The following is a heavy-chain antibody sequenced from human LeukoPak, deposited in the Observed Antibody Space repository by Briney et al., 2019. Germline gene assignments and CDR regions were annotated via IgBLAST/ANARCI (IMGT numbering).Heavy chain of an antibody. D-gene: IGHD2/OR15-2a*01. Sequence: SETLSLTCTVSGGSISSYYWSWIRQPPGKGLEWIAYISDIGSINYNPSPKSRVTISLDTSKNQFSLKLSSVTAADTAVYYCAGHHPRNTVDFWGRGTLVTVSS. CDR1: GGSISSYY. J-gene: IGHJ4*02. CDR3: AGHHPRNTVDF. CDR2: ISDIGSI. V-gene: IGHV4-59*08.